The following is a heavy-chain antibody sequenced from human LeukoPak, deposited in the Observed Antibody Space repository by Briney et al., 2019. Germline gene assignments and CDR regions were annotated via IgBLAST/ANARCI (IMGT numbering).Heavy chain of an antibody. D-gene: IGHD1-14*01. CDR1: GGSISSSSYY. V-gene: IGHV4-39*07. Sequence: SETLSLTCTVSGGSISSSSYYWGWIRQPPGKGLEWIGYIYDSGITYYNPSLQSRVTLSIDTSKNEFSLNLTSVTAADTAMYYCARATNVDYFYYYGLDVWGRGTTVTVSS. J-gene: IGHJ6*02. CDR2: IYDSGIT. CDR3: ARATNVDYFYYYGLDV.